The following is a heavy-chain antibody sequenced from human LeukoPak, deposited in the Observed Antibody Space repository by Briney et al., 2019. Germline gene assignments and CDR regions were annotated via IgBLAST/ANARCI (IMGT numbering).Heavy chain of an antibody. Sequence: PGGSLRLSCAASGFTFDDYAMHWVRQAPGKGLEWVSGISWNSGSIGYADSVKGRFTISRDNAKNSLYLQMNSLRAEDTALYYCAKDGEQWLVVTAGYFDYWGQGTLVTVSS. CDR2: ISWNSGSI. V-gene: IGHV3-9*01. CDR3: AKDGEQWLVVTAGYFDY. D-gene: IGHD6-19*01. J-gene: IGHJ4*02. CDR1: GFTFDDYA.